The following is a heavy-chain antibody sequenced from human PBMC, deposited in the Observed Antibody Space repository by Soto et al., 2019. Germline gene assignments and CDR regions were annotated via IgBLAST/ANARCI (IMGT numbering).Heavy chain of an antibody. CDR3: ADLSRYCTSSNCD. CDR1: GFTFSSYS. D-gene: IGHD2-2*01. V-gene: IGHV3-23*01. Sequence: DVRLLESGGGLVRAAGSLRLSCAACGFTFSSYSMSWVRQAPGKGLEWVSTIGTSASTYYGDSVRGRFTISRDNSRNTLYLQMNSLRAEDTVVYYCADLSRYCTSSNCDWGQGTLVTVSS. CDR2: IGTSAST. J-gene: IGHJ4*02.